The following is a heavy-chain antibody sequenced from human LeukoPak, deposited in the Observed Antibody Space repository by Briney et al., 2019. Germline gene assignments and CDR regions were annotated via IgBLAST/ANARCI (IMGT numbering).Heavy chain of an antibody. J-gene: IGHJ6*03. Sequence: PGGSLRLSCAASGFTFSSYWMHWVRQTPGKGLVWVSRINTDGSSTSYADSVKGRFTISRDNAKNTLYLQMNSLRAEDTAVYYCGRGYYYYYMDVWGKGTTVTVSS. CDR3: GRGYYYYYMDV. CDR2: INTDGSST. V-gene: IGHV3-74*01. CDR1: GFTFSSYW.